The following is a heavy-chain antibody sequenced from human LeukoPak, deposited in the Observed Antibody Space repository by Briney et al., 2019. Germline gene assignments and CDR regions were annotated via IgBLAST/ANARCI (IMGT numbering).Heavy chain of an antibody. J-gene: IGHJ4*02. D-gene: IGHD5-12*01. V-gene: IGHV4-4*07. CDR3: AREPTSGREPTSGRPLDY. CDR1: GGSISGYF. Sequence: SETLSLTCTVSGGSISGYFWSWIRQPAGKGLEWIGRIYSSGSNNYNTSLKRRVTMSLDTSKNHLSLNLSSVTAADTAVYYCAREPTSGREPTSGRPLDYWGQGTLVTVSS. CDR2: IYSSGSN.